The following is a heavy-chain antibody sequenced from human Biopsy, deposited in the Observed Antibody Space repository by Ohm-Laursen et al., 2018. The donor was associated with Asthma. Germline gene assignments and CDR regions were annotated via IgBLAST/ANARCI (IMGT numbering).Heavy chain of an antibody. CDR3: ARAVDYSHYYGIDV. V-gene: IGHV1-18*01. D-gene: IGHD3-10*01. CDR2: ISVYNGNT. Sequence: TCVRQAPGQGLEWMGWISVYNGNTKVAQKLQDRVTMITDTSTSTAYMELWSLRSDDTAVYFCARAVDYSHYYGIDVWGQGTTVTVS. J-gene: IGHJ6*02.